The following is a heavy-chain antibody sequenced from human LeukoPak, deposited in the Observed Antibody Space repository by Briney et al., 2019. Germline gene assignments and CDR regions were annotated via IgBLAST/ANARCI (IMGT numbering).Heavy chain of an antibody. Sequence: GGSLRLSCAASGFTFNTYAMSWVRRAPGKGLEWVSAISGSGRNTYYADSVKGRFTISRDNSKNTPYLQMNSLRAEDTAVYYCAKNCGYADYWGQGTLVTVSS. CDR3: AKNCGYADY. D-gene: IGHD2-21*01. CDR2: ISGSGRNT. CDR1: GFTFNTYA. J-gene: IGHJ4*02. V-gene: IGHV3-23*01.